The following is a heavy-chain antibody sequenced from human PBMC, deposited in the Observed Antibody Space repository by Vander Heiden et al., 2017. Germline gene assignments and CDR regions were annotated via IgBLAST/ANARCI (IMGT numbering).Heavy chain of an antibody. CDR1: GGTFSSYA. CDR3: AREGGYSYGDDYYYYGMDV. D-gene: IGHD5-18*01. Sequence: QVHLVQSGAEVKKPGSSVKVSCKASGGTFSSYAISWVRQAPGQGLEWMGGIIPIFGTANYAQKFQGRVTSTADESTSTAYMERSSLRSEDTDVYYCAREGGYSYGDDYYYYGMDVWGQGNTVTVSS. V-gene: IGHV1-69*01. J-gene: IGHJ6*02. CDR2: IIPIFGTA.